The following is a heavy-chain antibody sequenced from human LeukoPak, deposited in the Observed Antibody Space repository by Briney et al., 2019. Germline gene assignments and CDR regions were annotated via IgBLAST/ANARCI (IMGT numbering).Heavy chain of an antibody. Sequence: SSETLSLTCTATGGSISSSSYYWGWIRQPPGKGLEWIRSIYYSGNTYYNPSLESRVTISVDTSKNQFSLKLSSVTAADTAAYYCASGGSTAYYFDYWGQGTLVTVSS. CDR2: IYYSGNT. J-gene: IGHJ4*02. CDR3: ASGGSTAYYFDY. CDR1: GGSISSSSYY. D-gene: IGHD1-1*01. V-gene: IGHV4-39*01.